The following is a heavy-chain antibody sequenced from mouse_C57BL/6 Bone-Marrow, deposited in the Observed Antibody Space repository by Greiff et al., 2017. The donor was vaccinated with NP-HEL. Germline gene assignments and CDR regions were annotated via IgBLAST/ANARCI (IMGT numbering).Heavy chain of an antibody. CDR3: ARKGRDYDLFAY. V-gene: IGHV2-2*01. CDR1: GFSLTSYG. CDR2: IWRGGST. J-gene: IGHJ3*01. Sequence: QVQLQQSGPGLVQPSQSLSITCTVSGFSLTSYGVHWVRQSPGKGLEWLGVIWRGGSTDYNAAFISRLSISKDNSKSQVFFKMNSLQADDTAIYYCARKGRDYDLFAYWGQGTLVTVSA. D-gene: IGHD2-4*01.